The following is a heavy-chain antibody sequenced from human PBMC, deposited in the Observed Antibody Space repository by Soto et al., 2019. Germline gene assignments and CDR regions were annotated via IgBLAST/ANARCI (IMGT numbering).Heavy chain of an antibody. CDR3: ARGRVATITSPFDY. V-gene: IGHV1-18*01. CDR2: ISAYNGNT. J-gene: IGHJ4*02. D-gene: IGHD5-12*01. Sequence: ASVKVSCKASGYTFTSYGISWVRQAPGQGLEWMGWISAYNGNTNYAQKLQGRVNMTTDTSTSTAYMEQRSLRSDDTAVYYCARGRVATITSPFDYWGQGTLVTVSS. CDR1: GYTFTSYG.